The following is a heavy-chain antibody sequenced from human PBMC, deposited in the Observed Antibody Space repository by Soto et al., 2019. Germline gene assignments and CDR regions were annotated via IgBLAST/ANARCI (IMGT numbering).Heavy chain of an antibody. D-gene: IGHD6-6*01. Sequence: QVQLVQSGAEVKKPGSSVKVSCKASGGTFSSYAISWVRQAPGQGLEWMGWIIPIFGTANYAQKFQGRVTITADESTSKASMKLSSLGSEDTTVYYCARGIEGIAARLNYCYYGMDAWGQGTTVTVSS. CDR2: IIPIFGTA. V-gene: IGHV1-69*01. CDR3: ARGIEGIAARLNYCYYGMDA. J-gene: IGHJ6*02. CDR1: GGTFSSYA.